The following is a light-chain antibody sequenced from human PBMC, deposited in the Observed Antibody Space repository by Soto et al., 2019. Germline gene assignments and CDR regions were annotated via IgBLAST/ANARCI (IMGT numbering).Light chain of an antibody. CDR2: CAA. J-gene: IGKJ4*01. V-gene: IGKV3-20*01. Sequence: LTQLPDNLCVTQGKGATLSCIVSQRGSTYVAWYQQKHGQAPRLLMYCAASRATGIPARFSGSGSWTDFSLTTSRLEHADFAVYYCYQYGSSPMLTFGGGTKVDIK. CDR3: YQYGSSPMLT. CDR1: QRGSTY.